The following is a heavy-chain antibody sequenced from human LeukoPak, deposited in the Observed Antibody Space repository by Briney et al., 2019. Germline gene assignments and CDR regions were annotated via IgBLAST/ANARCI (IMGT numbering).Heavy chain of an antibody. CDR3: AKPRNYYDSEYYFDY. J-gene: IGHJ4*02. CDR1: GFTFSSYG. D-gene: IGHD3-22*01. Sequence: GGSLRLSCAASGFTFSSYGMHWVRQAPGKGLEWVSVIWYDGSNKYYADSVKGRFTISRDNSKNTLYLQMNSLRAEDTAVYYCAKPRNYYDSEYYFDYWGQGTLVTVSS. CDR2: IWYDGSNK. V-gene: IGHV3-33*06.